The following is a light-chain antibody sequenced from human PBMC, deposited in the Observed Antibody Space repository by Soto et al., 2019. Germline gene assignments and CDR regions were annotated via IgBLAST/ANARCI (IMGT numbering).Light chain of an antibody. CDR2: SNY. CDR1: DSNIGAGYD. V-gene: IGLV1-40*01. CDR3: QSYDTRLGDWV. Sequence: GSDSNIGAGYDLHWYQQVPGTAPKLLIHSNYLRASGVPDRFSASKSVTSASLAIIGLQADDEADYYCQSYDTRLGDWVFGGGTKVTVL. J-gene: IGLJ3*02.